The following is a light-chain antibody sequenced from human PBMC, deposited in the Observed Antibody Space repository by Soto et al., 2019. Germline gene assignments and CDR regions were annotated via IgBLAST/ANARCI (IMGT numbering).Light chain of an antibody. CDR3: QTWGSNIGV. CDR2: VDSDGSH. Sequence: QLVLTQSPSASASLGASVKLTCSLSSAHRPYAVAWYQQQPEKGPRYLMKVDSDGSHRKGDGIPDRFSGSSSGAEHYLTISSLQSEDEGDYYCQTWGSNIGVFGGGTKVTVL. CDR1: SAHRPYA. V-gene: IGLV4-69*01. J-gene: IGLJ3*02.